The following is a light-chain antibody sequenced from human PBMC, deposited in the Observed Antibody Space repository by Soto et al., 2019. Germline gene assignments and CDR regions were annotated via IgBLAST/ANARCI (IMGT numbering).Light chain of an antibody. Sequence: DIQMTQSPSSLSASVGARVTITCRASQIITIYLNWYQQKPGKAPKLLIFATSRSQSGIPSMFTVSGSGTDFTLTISSLQPDELATYYCYQSLTPPLTFGGGNKVEIK. V-gene: IGKV1-39*01. CDR1: QIITIY. CDR2: ATS. J-gene: IGKJ4*01. CDR3: YQSLTPPLT.